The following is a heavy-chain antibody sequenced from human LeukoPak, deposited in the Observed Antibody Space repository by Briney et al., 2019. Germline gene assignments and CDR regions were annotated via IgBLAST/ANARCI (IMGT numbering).Heavy chain of an antibody. CDR2: ISSNGGGT. CDR3: VKDPPRIAVAGILFLFDY. CDR1: GFTFSSYS. J-gene: IGHJ4*02. D-gene: IGHD6-19*01. Sequence: GGSLRLSCSASGFTFSSYSMHWVRQAPGKGLEYVSAISSNGGGTYYADSVKGRFTISRDNSKNTVYLQMSSLRADDTAVSYCVKDPPRIAVAGILFLFDYWGQGTLVTVSS. V-gene: IGHV3-64D*06.